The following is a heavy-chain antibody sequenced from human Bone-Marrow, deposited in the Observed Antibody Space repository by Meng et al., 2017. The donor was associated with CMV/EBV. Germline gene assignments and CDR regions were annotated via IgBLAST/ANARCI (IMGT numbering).Heavy chain of an antibody. CDR2: ISYDGSNK. V-gene: IGHV3-30*04. Sequence: GESLKISCASSGFTFSSYAIHWVRQAPGKGLEWVALISYDGSNKYYADSVKGRFTISRDNTKNTLYLQMNSLGAEDTAVYYCARVEYCSRTSCYDDYWGQGTLVNVPS. CDR1: GFTFSSYA. J-gene: IGHJ4*02. D-gene: IGHD2-2*01. CDR3: ARVEYCSRTSCYDDY.